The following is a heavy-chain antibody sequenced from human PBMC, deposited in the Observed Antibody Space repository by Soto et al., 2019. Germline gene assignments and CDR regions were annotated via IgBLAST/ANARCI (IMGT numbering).Heavy chain of an antibody. CDR2: ISYDGSNK. Sequence: PGGSLRLSCAASGFTFSSYGMHWVRQAPGKGLEWVAVISYDGSNKYYADSVKGRFTISRDNSKNTLYLQVNSLRAEDTAVYYCAKDFYYEYYYGMDVWGQGTTVTVSS. V-gene: IGHV3-30*18. D-gene: IGHD3-22*01. J-gene: IGHJ6*02. CDR1: GFTFSSYG. CDR3: AKDFYYEYYYGMDV.